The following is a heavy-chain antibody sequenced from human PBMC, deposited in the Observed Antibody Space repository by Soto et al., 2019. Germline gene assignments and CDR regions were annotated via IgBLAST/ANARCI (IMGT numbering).Heavy chain of an antibody. Sequence: EVQLVESGGGVVQPGGSLRLSCAASGFTFSSYWMHWVRQAPGKGLVWVSRINSDGSSTSYADSVKGRFTISRDNAKNTLYLHMNSLRVEDTAVYYCARGGSLNWYFDLWGRGTLVTVSS. CDR1: GFTFSSYW. CDR3: ARGGSLNWYFDL. D-gene: IGHD1-26*01. V-gene: IGHV3-74*01. CDR2: INSDGSST. J-gene: IGHJ2*01.